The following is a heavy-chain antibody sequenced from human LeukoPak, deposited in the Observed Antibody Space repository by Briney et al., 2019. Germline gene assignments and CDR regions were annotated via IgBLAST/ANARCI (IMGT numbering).Heavy chain of an antibody. CDR2: ISYDGSNK. CDR1: GFTFSSYG. V-gene: IGHV3-30*03. CDR3: ARDGRGHYYGSGCYRAFSAY. Sequence: GGSLRLSCAASGFTFSSYGMHWVRQAPGKGLEWVAVISYDGSNKYYADSLKGRFTISRDNSKNTLYLQMNSLRAEDTAVYYCARDGRGHYYGSGCYRAFSAYWGQGTLVTVSS. J-gene: IGHJ4*02. D-gene: IGHD3-10*01.